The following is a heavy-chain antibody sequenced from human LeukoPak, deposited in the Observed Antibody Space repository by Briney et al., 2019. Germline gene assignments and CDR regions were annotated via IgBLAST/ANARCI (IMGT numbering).Heavy chain of an antibody. Sequence: GGSLRLSCAASGFTFRSYAMTWVRQAPGKGLEWVSAISSSVSLTYYADAVKGRFTVSRDSSKNTLYPQMNSLRAEDTAVYYCAKAVGFDWYWHYWGQGTLVTVSS. CDR2: ISSSVSLT. D-gene: IGHD3-9*01. V-gene: IGHV3-23*01. J-gene: IGHJ4*02. CDR3: AKAVGFDWYWHY. CDR1: GFTFRSYA.